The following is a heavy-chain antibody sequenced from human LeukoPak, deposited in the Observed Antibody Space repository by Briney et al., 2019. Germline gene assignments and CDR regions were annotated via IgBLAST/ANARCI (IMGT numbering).Heavy chain of an antibody. CDR1: GYSISSGYY. Sequence: SETLSLTCAVSGYSISSGYYWGWIRQPPGKGLEWIGSIYHSGSTYYNPSLKSRVTISVDTSKNQFSLKLSSVTAADTAVYYCARRLRFLEWLDAFDIWGQGTMVTVSS. CDR3: ARRLRFLEWLDAFDI. J-gene: IGHJ3*02. CDR2: IYHSGST. V-gene: IGHV4-38-2*01. D-gene: IGHD3-3*01.